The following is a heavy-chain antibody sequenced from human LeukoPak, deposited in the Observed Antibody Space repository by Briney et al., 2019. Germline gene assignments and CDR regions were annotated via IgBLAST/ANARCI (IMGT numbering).Heavy chain of an antibody. CDR3: ARDVEAAMVN. D-gene: IGHD5-18*01. J-gene: IGHJ4*02. CDR2: ISSGSGTT. CDR1: GFTFSSHS. V-gene: IGHV3-48*02. Sequence: GGSLRLSCAASGFTFSSHSMNWVRQAPGKGLEWVSYISSGSGTTHYADSVKGRFTISRDNAKNSLYLQMNSLRDEDTAVYYCARDVEAAMVNWGQGTLVTVSS.